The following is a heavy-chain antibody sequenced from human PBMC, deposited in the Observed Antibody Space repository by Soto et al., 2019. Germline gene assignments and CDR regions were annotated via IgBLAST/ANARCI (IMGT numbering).Heavy chain of an antibody. Sequence: ASVKVSCKSSGYTFTGYYMHCVRQAPGQGLEWMGWIDPNSGGTNYAQKFQGWVTMTRDTSISTAYMELSRLRSDDTAVYYCARDRGGIAAAGRLNYYYMDVWGKGTTVTVSS. CDR2: IDPNSGGT. V-gene: IGHV1-2*04. D-gene: IGHD6-13*01. CDR3: ARDRGGIAAAGRLNYYYMDV. J-gene: IGHJ6*03. CDR1: GYTFTGYY.